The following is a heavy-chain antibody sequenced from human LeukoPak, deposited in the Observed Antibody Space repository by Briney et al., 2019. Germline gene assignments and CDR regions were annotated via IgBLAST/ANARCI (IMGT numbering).Heavy chain of an antibody. CDR2: ISSSGSTI. Sequence: GGSLRLSCAASGFTFSDYYMSWIRQAPGRGLEWVSYISSSGSTIYYADSVKGRFTISRDNAKNSLYLQMNSLRAEDTAMYYCARVTPIGGGIAAAGYDGIDYWGQGTLVTVSS. V-gene: IGHV3-11*04. J-gene: IGHJ4*02. D-gene: IGHD6-13*01. CDR3: ARVTPIGGGIAAAGYDGIDY. CDR1: GFTFSDYY.